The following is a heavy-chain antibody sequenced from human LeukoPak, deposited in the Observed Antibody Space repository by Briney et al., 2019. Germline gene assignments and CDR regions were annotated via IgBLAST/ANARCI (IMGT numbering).Heavy chain of an antibody. J-gene: IGHJ4*02. Sequence: SETLSLTCTVSGGSISSYYWSWIRQPPGKGLEWIGYIYYSGSTNYNPSLKSRVTISVDTSKNQFSLKLSSVTAADTAVYYCARSGVGGANYFDYWGQGTLVTVSS. CDR1: GGSISSYY. CDR3: ARSGVGGANYFDY. D-gene: IGHD1-26*01. V-gene: IGHV4-59*08. CDR2: IYYSGST.